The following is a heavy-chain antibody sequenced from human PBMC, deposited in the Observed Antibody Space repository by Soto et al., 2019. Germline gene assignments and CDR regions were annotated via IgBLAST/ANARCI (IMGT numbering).Heavy chain of an antibody. CDR3: ASVTYYYGSGSKAFDY. D-gene: IGHD3-10*01. Sequence: GGSLRLSCAASGFTFSDYYMSWIRQAPGKGLEWVSYISSSGSTIYYADSVKGRFTISRDNAKNSLYLQMNSLRAEDTAVYYCASVTYYYGSGSKAFDYWGQGTLVTVSS. CDR1: GFTFSDYY. J-gene: IGHJ4*02. CDR2: ISSSGSTI. V-gene: IGHV3-11*01.